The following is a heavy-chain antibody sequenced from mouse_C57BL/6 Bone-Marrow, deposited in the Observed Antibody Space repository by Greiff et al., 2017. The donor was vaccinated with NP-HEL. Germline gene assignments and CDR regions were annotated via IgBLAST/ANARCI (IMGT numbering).Heavy chain of an antibody. CDR3: AREGTDYFDY. Sequence: VKLQQPGAELVRPGSSVKLSCKASGYTFTSYWMDWVKQRPGQGLEWIGNIYPSDSETHYNQKFKDKATLTVDKSSSTAYLQLSSLTSEDSAVYYCAREGTDYFDYWGQGTTLTVSS. CDR2: IYPSDSET. J-gene: IGHJ2*01. D-gene: IGHD3-3*01. V-gene: IGHV1-61*01. CDR1: GYTFTSYW.